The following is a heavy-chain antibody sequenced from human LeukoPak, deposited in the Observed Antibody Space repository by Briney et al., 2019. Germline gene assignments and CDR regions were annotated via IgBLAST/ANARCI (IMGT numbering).Heavy chain of an antibody. CDR2: INPNSGGT. CDR1: GYTFTGYY. CDR3: ARDKVVAATRGFDP. Sequence: GASVKVSCKASGYTFTGYYMHWVRQAPGQGLEWMGWINPNSGGTNYAQKFQGRVTMTRDTSISTAYMELSRLRSDDTAVYYCARDKVVAATRGFDPWSQGTLVTVSA. J-gene: IGHJ5*02. D-gene: IGHD2-15*01. V-gene: IGHV1-2*02.